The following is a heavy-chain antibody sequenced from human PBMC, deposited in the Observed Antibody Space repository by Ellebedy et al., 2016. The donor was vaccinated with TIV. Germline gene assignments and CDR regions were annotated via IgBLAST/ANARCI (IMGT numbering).Heavy chain of an antibody. V-gene: IGHV3-9*01. Sequence: GGSLRLXXAASGFTFSSYAMSWVRQAPGKGLEWVSGISWNSGSIGYADSVKGRFTISRDNAKNSLYLQMNSLRAEDTALYYCAKTSLGVVVTDAFDIWGQGTMVTVSS. CDR1: GFTFSSYA. D-gene: IGHD3-22*01. CDR2: ISWNSGSI. CDR3: AKTSLGVVVTDAFDI. J-gene: IGHJ3*02.